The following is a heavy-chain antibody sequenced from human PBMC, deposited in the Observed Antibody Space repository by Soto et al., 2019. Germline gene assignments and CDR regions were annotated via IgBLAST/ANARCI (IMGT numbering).Heavy chain of an antibody. CDR3: ARPPLPGYSIHFNS. D-gene: IGHD2-15*01. CDR1: GDLFIAYC. V-gene: IGHV5-51*01. CDR2: VYPRDSDT. J-gene: IGHJ4*02. Sequence: GASLMISCKSSGDLFIAYCIGLVRQMPGKGLEWMGIVYPRDSDTRYSPSFQGQVTISADRSTGTAFLQWRSLKASDTALYYCARPPLPGYSIHFNSWGQGTLVTVSS.